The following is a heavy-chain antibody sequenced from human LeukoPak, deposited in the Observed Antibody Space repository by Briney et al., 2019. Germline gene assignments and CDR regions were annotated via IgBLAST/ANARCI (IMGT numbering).Heavy chain of an antibody. CDR3: ARGGAARLHFQN. CDR2: IYDSGST. Sequence: SETLSLTCTVSGGSIRSSYYYWGWIRQPPGKGLEWIGSIYDSGSTYYNPSLKSRVTISVDTSKNQFSLKLNSVTAADTAVYYCARGGAARLHFQNWGQGTLVTVSS. V-gene: IGHV4-39*01. J-gene: IGHJ1*01. CDR1: GGSIRSSYYY. D-gene: IGHD6-6*01.